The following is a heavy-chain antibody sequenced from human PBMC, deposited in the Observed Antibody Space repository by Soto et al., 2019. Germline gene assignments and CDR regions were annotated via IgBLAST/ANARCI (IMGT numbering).Heavy chain of an antibody. CDR1: GFTFKVYA. D-gene: IGHD5-18*01. Sequence: EVQLLDSGGALQQPGGSLRLSCEASGFTFKVYAMTWVRQAPGKGLEWVSVISASGGNTYYAESVKGRFTMSSDNSKNMVYLQMNNLRVEDTALYSCAKGAYSYGPLDSWGQGTLVTVSS. CDR3: AKGAYSYGPLDS. J-gene: IGHJ4*02. V-gene: IGHV3-23*01. CDR2: ISASGGNT.